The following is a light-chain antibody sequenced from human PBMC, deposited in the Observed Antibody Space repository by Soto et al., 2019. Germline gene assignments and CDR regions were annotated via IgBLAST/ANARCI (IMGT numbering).Light chain of an antibody. CDR1: SSDIGGYNY. CDR2: DVN. V-gene: IGLV2-14*03. CDR3: SSYTSGTNLVVF. Sequence: QSALTQPASVSGSPGQSITISCTGTSSDIGGYNYVPWYQQYPGKAPRLMIYDVNNRPSGVSDRFSGSKSGNTASLTISGLQAEDEAVYYCSSYTSGTNLVVFFGGGTKVTVL. J-gene: IGLJ2*01.